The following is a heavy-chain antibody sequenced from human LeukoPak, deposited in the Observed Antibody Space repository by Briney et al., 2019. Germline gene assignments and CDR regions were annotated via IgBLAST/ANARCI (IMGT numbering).Heavy chain of an antibody. CDR2: IYPGDSDT. J-gene: IGHJ4*02. V-gene: IGHV5-51*01. D-gene: IGHD3-22*01. CDR3: ARRGYYDSSGYTPPYYFDY. CDR1: GYSFTSYW. Sequence: GESLKISCKGSGYSFTSYWIGWVRQMPGKGLEWMGIIYPGDSDTRYSPSFQGQVTISADKSISTAYLQWSSLKASDTAMYYCARRGYYDSSGYTPPYYFDYWAREPWSPSPQ.